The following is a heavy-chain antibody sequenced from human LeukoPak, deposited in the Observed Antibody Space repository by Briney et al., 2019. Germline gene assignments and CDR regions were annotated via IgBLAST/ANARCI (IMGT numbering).Heavy chain of an antibody. CDR1: GFTFSSYS. J-gene: IGHJ3*02. CDR2: ISGTSAYI. CDR3: AKKMDDAFDI. Sequence: GGSLRLSCAASGFTFSSYSMNWVRQPPAKGLEWVAFISGTSAYISYADSVKGRFTISRDNAKNSLYLQMDNLRAEDTAVYYCAKKMDDAFDIWGQGTMVTVSS. V-gene: IGHV3-21*01. D-gene: IGHD5-24*01.